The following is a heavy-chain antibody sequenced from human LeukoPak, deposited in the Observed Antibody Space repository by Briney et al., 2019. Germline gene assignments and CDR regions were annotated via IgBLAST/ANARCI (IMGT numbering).Heavy chain of an antibody. V-gene: IGHV3-23*01. CDR3: AKSPVASYYYDSSGYGGAFDY. D-gene: IGHD3-22*01. CDR2: ISGSGGST. Sequence: GGSLRLSCASSGFTFSSYGMIWVRKAPGKGLEWVSAISGSGGSTYYADSVKGRFTISRDNSKNTLYLQMNSLRAEDTAVYYCAKSPVASYYYDSSGYGGAFDYRGQGTLVTVSS. CDR1: GFTFSSYG. J-gene: IGHJ4*02.